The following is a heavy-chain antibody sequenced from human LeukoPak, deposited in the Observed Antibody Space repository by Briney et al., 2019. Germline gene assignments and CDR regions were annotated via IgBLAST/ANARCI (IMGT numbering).Heavy chain of an antibody. V-gene: IGHV3-7*05. D-gene: IGHD3-3*01. CDR3: ARGGRTVFGVVTM. J-gene: IGHJ4*02. CDR2: IKQDGSEK. CDR1: GFTFSSYE. Sequence: GGSLRLSCAASGFTFSSYEMNWVRQAPGKGLEWVANIKQDGSEKYYVDSVKGRFTISRDNAKNSLCLQMNSLRDEDTAVYYCARGGRTVFGVVTMWGQGTLVTVSS.